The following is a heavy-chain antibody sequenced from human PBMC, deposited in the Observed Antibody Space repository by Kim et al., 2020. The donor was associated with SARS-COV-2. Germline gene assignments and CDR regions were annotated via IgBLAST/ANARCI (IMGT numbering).Heavy chain of an antibody. D-gene: IGHD5-12*01. CDR1: GFTFSSYT. J-gene: IGHJ4*02. CDR3: ARGDGYNPPFDY. V-gene: IGHV3-30*04. CDR2: ISYDGSNK. Sequence: GGSLRLSCAASGFTFSSYTMHWVRQAPGKGLEWVAVISYDGSNKYYADSVKGRFTISRDNSKNTLYLQMNSLRAEDTAVYYCARGDGYNPPFDYWGQGSLVTLSP.